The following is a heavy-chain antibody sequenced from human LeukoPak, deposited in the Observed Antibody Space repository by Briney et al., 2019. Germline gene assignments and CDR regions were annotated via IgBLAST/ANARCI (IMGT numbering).Heavy chain of an antibody. CDR2: IYYSGST. CDR3: ARDSGPDFWSGYFSYYYMDV. D-gene: IGHD3-3*01. Sequence: SETLSLTCTVYGGSISSYYWSWIRQPPGKGLEWIGYIYYSGSTNYNPSLKSRVTISVDTSKNQFSLKLSSVTAADTAVYYCARDSGPDFWSGYFSYYYMDVWGKGTTVTVSS. CDR1: GGSISSYY. V-gene: IGHV4-59*01. J-gene: IGHJ6*03.